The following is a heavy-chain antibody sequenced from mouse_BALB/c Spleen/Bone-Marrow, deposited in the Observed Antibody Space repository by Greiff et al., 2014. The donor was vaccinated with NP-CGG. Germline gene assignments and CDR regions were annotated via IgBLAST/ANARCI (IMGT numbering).Heavy chain of an antibody. CDR1: GFSFTTYG. CDR2: IWPDGST. Sequence: VKLMESGPGLVAPSQSLSITCTVSGFSFTTYGVHWVRQPPGKGLEWLGVIWPDGSTNYNSALMSRLSIRKDNSKSQVFLKMNSLQTDDTAMYYCSRITTATGSMDYWGQGTSVTVSS. V-gene: IGHV2-9*02. CDR3: SRITTATGSMDY. D-gene: IGHD1-2*01. J-gene: IGHJ4*01.